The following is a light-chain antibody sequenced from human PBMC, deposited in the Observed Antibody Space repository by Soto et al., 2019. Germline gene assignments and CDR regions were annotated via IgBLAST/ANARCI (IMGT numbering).Light chain of an antibody. J-gene: IGLJ2*01. Sequence: QPVLTQSPSASAFLGASVKLTCTLTSGHSAYSIAWHQQQPEKGPRFLMKLNSDGSHTKGDGIFDRFSGSSSGAERYLTISSLQSEDEADYYCQTWGTGIVVFGGGTKLTVL. CDR3: QTWGTGIVV. CDR2: LNSDGSH. V-gene: IGLV4-69*01. CDR1: SGHSAYS.